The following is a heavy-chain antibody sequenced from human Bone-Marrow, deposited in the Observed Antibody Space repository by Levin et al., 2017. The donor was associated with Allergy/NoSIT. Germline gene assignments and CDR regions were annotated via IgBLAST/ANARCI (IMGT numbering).Heavy chain of an antibody. CDR3: TRDDNIYSQNAFDM. D-gene: IGHD4-11*01. CDR2: ISDDGGKT. Sequence: AGGSLRLSCAASGFTFSNHAIHWVRQAPGKGLEWITVISDDGGKTFYSDSVKGRFTISRDNSKNTLFLQMNSLRIEDTAVYYCTRDDNIYSQNAFDMWGQGTMVTVSS. J-gene: IGHJ3*02. V-gene: IGHV3-30*04. CDR1: GFTFSNHA.